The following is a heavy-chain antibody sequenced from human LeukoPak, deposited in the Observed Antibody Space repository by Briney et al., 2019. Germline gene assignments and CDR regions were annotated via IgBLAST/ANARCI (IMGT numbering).Heavy chain of an antibody. CDR3: ARASIHYYDSSGSDY. V-gene: IGHV1-69*04. Sequence: SVKLSCKASGGTFSSYAISWVRQAPGQGLEWMGSIIPILGIANYAQKVQGRVTITADNAKNTAYMEMNSLRSEDTAVYYCARASIHYYDSSGSDYWGQGTLVTVSS. CDR1: GGTFSSYA. D-gene: IGHD3-22*01. CDR2: IIPILGIA. J-gene: IGHJ4*02.